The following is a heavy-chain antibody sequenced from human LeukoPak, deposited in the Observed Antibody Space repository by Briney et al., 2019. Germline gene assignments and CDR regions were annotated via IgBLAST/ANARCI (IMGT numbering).Heavy chain of an antibody. V-gene: IGHV3-53*01. J-gene: IGHJ4*02. D-gene: IGHD5-18*01. Sequence: GGSLRLSCAASGFTVNNNYMSWVRQAPGKGLEWVSVIYSGDITYYADSVKGRFTISRDNSKNTLYLQMNSLRAEDTAVYYCARGSGYSYGFPDYWGQGTLVTVSS. CDR3: ARGSGYSYGFPDY. CDR2: IYSGDIT. CDR1: GFTVNNNY.